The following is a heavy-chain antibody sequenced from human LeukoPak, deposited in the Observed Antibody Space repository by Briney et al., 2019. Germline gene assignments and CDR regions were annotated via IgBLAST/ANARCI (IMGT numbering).Heavy chain of an antibody. J-gene: IGHJ4*02. CDR3: ARYVPVKTGTTRASFDY. CDR2: INQSGST. Sequence: SETLSLTCAVYDGSFSDYDWSWIRQPPGKGLEWIGEINQSGSTNCAPSLKSRVSMSIDTSKSQFSLNLRSVTAADTAVYYCARYVPVKTGTTRASFDYWGQGALVTVSS. CDR1: DGSFSDYD. D-gene: IGHD1-1*01. V-gene: IGHV4-34*01.